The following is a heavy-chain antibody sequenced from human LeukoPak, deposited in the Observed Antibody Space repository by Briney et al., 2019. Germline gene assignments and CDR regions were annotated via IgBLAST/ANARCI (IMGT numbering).Heavy chain of an antibody. Sequence: PGGSLRLSCAASRFTFSSYWMSWVRQAPGKGLEWVANIKQDGSEIHYVDSVRGRFTISRDNAKNSLYLQMNSLRVEDTAVYYCARDTRGIFDYWGQGTLVTASS. J-gene: IGHJ4*02. D-gene: IGHD3-10*01. V-gene: IGHV3-7*01. CDR3: ARDTRGIFDY. CDR2: IKQDGSEI. CDR1: RFTFSSYW.